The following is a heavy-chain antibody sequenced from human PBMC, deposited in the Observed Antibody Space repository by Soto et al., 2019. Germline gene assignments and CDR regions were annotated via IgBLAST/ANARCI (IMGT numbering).Heavy chain of an antibody. Sequence: GGSLRLSCAPSGFTFSSYGMHWVRQPPGKGLEWLAVISYDGSNKYYADSVKGRFTISGDNSKNTLYLQMNSLRAEDTAVYYCAKHWSSASWYFDLWGRGTLVTVSS. CDR3: AKHWSSASWYFDL. D-gene: IGHD6-6*01. J-gene: IGHJ2*01. V-gene: IGHV3-30*18. CDR2: ISYDGSNK. CDR1: GFTFSSYG.